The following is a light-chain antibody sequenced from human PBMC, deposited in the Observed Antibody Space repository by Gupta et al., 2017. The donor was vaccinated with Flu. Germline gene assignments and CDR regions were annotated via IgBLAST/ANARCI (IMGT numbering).Light chain of an antibody. J-gene: IGKJ4*01. CDR1: QSVLYSSNNKNY. CDR3: QQYYSTPLT. Sequence: DIVMTQSPDSLAVSLGERATINCKSSQSVLYSSNNKNYLAWYQQKPGQPPKLLIYWASTRESGVPDRFSGSGSVTGFTLTISSLQAEDVAVYYCQQYYSTPLTFGGGTKVEI. V-gene: IGKV4-1*01. CDR2: WAS.